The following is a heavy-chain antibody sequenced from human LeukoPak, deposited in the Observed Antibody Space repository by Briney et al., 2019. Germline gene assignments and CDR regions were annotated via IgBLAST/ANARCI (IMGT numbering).Heavy chain of an antibody. CDR2: MNPNSGNT. J-gene: IGHJ4*02. CDR1: GYTFTSYD. V-gene: IGHV1-8*01. D-gene: IGHD3-10*01. CDR3: ARGVGTKLLWFGESSHIDY. Sequence: GASVKVSCKASGYTFTSYDINWVRQATGQGLEWMGWMNPNSGNTGYAQKFQGRVTMTRNTSISTAYMELSSLRSEDTAVYYCARGVGTKLLWFGESSHIDYWGQGTLVTASS.